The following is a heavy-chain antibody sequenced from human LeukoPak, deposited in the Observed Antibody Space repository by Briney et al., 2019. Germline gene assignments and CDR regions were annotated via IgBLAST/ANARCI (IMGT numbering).Heavy chain of an antibody. J-gene: IGHJ4*02. CDR3: ARVIPPARATVPPSFDY. CDR2: ISAYNGNT. CDR1: GYTFTSYG. Sequence: GASVKVSCKASGYTFTSYGISWVRQAPGQGLEWMGWISAYNGNTNYAQKLQGRVTMTTDTSTSTAYMELRSLRSDDTAVYYCARVIPPARATVPPSFDYWGQGTPVPGSP. D-gene: IGHD4-17*01. V-gene: IGHV1-18*01.